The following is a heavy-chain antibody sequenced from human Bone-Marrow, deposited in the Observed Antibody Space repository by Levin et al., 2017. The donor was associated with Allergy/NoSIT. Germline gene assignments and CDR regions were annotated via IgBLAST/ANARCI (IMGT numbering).Heavy chain of an antibody. D-gene: IGHD3-9*01. V-gene: IGHV1-46*01. CDR2: INPSGGST. CDR1: GYTFTSYY. Sequence: GGSLRLSCKASGYTFTSYYMHWVRQAPGQGLEWMGIINPSGGSTSYAQKFQGRVTMTRDTSTSTVYMELSSLRSEDTAVYYCARGMVDWLLSDDYWGQGTLVTVSS. J-gene: IGHJ4*02. CDR3: ARGMVDWLLSDDY.